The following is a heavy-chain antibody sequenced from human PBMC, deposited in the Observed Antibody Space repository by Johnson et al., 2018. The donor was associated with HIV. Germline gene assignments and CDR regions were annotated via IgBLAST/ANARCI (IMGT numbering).Heavy chain of an antibody. Sequence: VQLVESGGGVVQTGRSLRLSCAASGFTFDDYAMHWVRQAPGKGLEWVSLISWDGGSTYYADSVKGRFTISRDNSKNSLYLQMNSLRAEDTALYYCAKTALFQSIWDAFDIWGQGTMVTVSS. V-gene: IGHV3-43D*03. CDR2: ISWDGGST. CDR1: GFTFDDYA. D-gene: IGHD3-10*01. J-gene: IGHJ3*02. CDR3: AKTALFQSIWDAFDI.